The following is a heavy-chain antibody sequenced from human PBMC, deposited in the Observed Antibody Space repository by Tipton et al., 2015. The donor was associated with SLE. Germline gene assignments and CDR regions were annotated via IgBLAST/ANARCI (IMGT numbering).Heavy chain of an antibody. J-gene: IGHJ1*01. D-gene: IGHD2-21*02. CDR2: IYTGGQT. Sequence: SLRLSCAASGFTFSDYAMTWVRQAPGKGLEWVSVIYTGGQTYYADSVKGRFTVSRDDSKNTLFLQMNSLRPEDTAVYYCTKDQRRGDPAECFLHWGQGTRVTVSS. CDR3: TKDQRRGDPAECFLH. CDR1: GFTFSDYA. V-gene: IGHV3-23*03.